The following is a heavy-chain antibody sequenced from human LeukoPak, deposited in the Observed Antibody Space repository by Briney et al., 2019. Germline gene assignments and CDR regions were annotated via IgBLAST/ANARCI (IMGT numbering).Heavy chain of an antibody. V-gene: IGHV4-59*01. CDR2: IYYTGTT. D-gene: IGHD4-17*01. J-gene: IGHJ4*02. CDR1: GGSIGSYY. CDR3: ATPGPNYGDYAYDS. Sequence: SETLSLTCAVSGGSIGSYYWTWIRQPPGKALEWIGYIYYTGTTAYNPSLKSRVTISIDMSKNQFSLKLSSVTAADTAIYYCATPGPNYGDYAYDSWGQGTLVTVSS.